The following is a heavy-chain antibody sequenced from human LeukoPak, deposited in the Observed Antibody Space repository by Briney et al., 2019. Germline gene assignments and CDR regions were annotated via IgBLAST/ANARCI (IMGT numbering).Heavy chain of an antibody. CDR3: ATGFLGTVGSGPNMDV. V-gene: IGHV1-69*04. Sequence: SVKVSCKASGGTFSSYAISWVRQAPGQGLEWMGRIIPILGIAIYAQKFQGRVTMTEDTSTDTAYMELSSLRSEDTAVYYCATGFLGTVGSGPNMDVWGKGPTVTISS. CDR1: GGTFSSYA. J-gene: IGHJ6*03. D-gene: IGHD4-11*01. CDR2: IIPILGIA.